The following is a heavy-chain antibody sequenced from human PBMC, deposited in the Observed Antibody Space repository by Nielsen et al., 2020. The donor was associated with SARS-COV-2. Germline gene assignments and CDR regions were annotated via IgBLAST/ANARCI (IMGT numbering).Heavy chain of an antibody. CDR1: GYTFTSYY. Sequence: ASVQVSCKASGYTFTSYYMHWVRQAPGQGLEWMGIINPSGGSTSYAQKFQGRVTMTRDTSTSTVYMELSSLRSEDTAVYYCARDHGAATKFDYWGQGTLVTVSS. CDR2: INPSGGST. D-gene: IGHD2-8*01. CDR3: ARDHGAATKFDY. V-gene: IGHV1-46*01. J-gene: IGHJ4*02.